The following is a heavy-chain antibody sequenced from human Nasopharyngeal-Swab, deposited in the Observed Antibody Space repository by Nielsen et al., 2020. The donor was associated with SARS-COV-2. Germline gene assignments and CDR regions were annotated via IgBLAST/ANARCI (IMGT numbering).Heavy chain of an antibody. V-gene: IGHV3-48*04. CDR1: GFTFSSYS. J-gene: IGHJ4*02. CDR2: ISSSGSTR. CDR3: ARDYCSSTSCYDY. D-gene: IGHD2-2*01. Sequence: GESLKISCAASGFTFSSYSMNWVRQAPGKGLEWVSSISSSGSTRYYADSVKGRFTISRDNAKNSLYLQTNSLRAEDTAVYYCARDYCSSTSCYDYWGQGTLVTVSS.